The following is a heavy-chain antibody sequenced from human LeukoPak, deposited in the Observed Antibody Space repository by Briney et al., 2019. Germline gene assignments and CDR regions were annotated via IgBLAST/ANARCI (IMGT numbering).Heavy chain of an antibody. CDR1: GGTFASYA. V-gene: IGHV1-69*13. CDR3: ARGSHLWFLDY. D-gene: IGHD3-10*01. J-gene: IGHJ4*02. Sequence: ASVKVSCKASGGTFASYAISWVRQSPGQGLGWMGGIIPIFGTANYAQKFQGRVTITADESTSTAYMELSSLRSEDTAVYYCARGSHLWFLDYWGQGTLVTVSS. CDR2: IIPIFGTA.